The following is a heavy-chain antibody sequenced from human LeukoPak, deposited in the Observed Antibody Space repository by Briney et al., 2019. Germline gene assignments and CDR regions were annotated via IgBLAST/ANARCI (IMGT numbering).Heavy chain of an antibody. V-gene: IGHV3-48*01. D-gene: IGHD5-24*01. CDR1: GFTFSTYS. Sequence: GGSLRLSCAASGFTFSTYSMNWVRQAPGKGLEWVSYITTGITSYADSVKGRFTIFRDNAKNSLYLQMNSLRAEDTAVYYCARGRGGYNYFDYWGQGALVTVSS. CDR2: ITTGIT. J-gene: IGHJ4*02. CDR3: ARGRGGYNYFDY.